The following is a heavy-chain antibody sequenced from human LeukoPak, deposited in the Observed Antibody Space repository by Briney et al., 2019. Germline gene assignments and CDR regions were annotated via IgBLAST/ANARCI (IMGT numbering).Heavy chain of an antibody. CDR3: ARVKLNEFFGKNPAYYYVDV. D-gene: IGHD3-3*01. V-gene: IGHV4-59*01. Sequence: SETLSLTCTVSGDSIRSYCWTWIRQPPGKELEWIGYIYYSGDTNYNPSLKSRVTISIDTSKNQFSLELSSVTAADTAVYHCARVKLNEFFGKNPAYYYVDVWGKGTTVTVSS. CDR1: GDSIRSYC. J-gene: IGHJ6*03. CDR2: IYYSGDT.